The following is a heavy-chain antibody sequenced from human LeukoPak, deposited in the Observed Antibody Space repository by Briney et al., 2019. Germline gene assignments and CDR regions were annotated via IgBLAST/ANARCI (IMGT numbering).Heavy chain of an antibody. J-gene: IGHJ5*02. Sequence: GGSLRLSCAASGFTVSSYAMSWVRQPPGKGLEWGSTISGSGGSTYYADSVKGRFTISRDNSKNTFYLQMNSLRAEDTAIYYCARGPYCSGGSCYSLGEFDPWGQGTLVTVSS. CDR3: ARGPYCSGGSCYSLGEFDP. V-gene: IGHV3-23*01. D-gene: IGHD2-15*01. CDR2: ISGSGGST. CDR1: GFTVSSYA.